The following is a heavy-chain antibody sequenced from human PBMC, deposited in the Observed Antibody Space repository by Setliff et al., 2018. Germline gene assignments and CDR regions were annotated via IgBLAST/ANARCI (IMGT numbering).Heavy chain of an antibody. CDR2: MNIDNGKT. D-gene: IGHD2-21*01. V-gene: IGHV1-3*03. CDR1: GYSFTLYA. J-gene: IGHJ4*02. Sequence: ASVKVSCKASGYSFTLYAMHWMRQAPGQRLEWMGWMNIDNGKTEYSQEFQDRVTFTRDTFAETAYMELRSLTSDDMAVYYCARGYCDGIGCPAPLYYFDSWGQGTLVTSPQ. CDR3: ARGYCDGIGCPAPLYYFDS.